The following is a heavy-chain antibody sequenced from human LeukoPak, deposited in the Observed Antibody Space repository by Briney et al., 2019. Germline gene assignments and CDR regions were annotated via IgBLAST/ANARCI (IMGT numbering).Heavy chain of an antibody. V-gene: IGHV4-39*07. CDR3: ARLRSGGYSYGYRSAGWFDP. D-gene: IGHD5-18*01. J-gene: IGHJ5*02. CDR2: IYYSGST. Sequence: NASETLSLTCTVSGGSISSSSYYWGWIRQPPGKGLEWIGSIYYSGSTYYNPSLKSRVTISVDTSKNQFSLKLSSVTAADTAVYYCARLRSGGYSYGYRSAGWFDPWGQGTLVTVSS. CDR1: GGSISSSSYY.